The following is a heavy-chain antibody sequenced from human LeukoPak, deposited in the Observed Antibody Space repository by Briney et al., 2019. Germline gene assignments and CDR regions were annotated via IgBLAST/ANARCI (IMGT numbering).Heavy chain of an antibody. V-gene: IGHV3-23*01. CDR2: ISTSGGST. CDR3: AKVVGPTPYFFDY. J-gene: IGHJ4*02. Sequence: GGSLRLSCAAFGFTFSSYAMSWVRQAPGKGLECVSDISTSGGSTYYADSVKGRFTISRDNSKNTLYLQMNSLRAEDTAVYYCAKVVGPTPYFFDYWGQGTLVTVSS. CDR1: GFTFSSYA. D-gene: IGHD1-26*01.